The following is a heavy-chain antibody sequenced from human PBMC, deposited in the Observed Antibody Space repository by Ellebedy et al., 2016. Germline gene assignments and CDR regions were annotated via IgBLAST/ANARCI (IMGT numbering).Heavy chain of an antibody. J-gene: IGHJ1*01. V-gene: IGHV3-9*01. CDR2: IYWNSDRI. CDR1: GFNFVDSA. Sequence: SLKISXVASGFNFVDSAMHWVRQAPGKGLEWVAGIYWNSDRIDYADSVKGRFTVSRDNAKKSLYLQMNSLKVDDTAVYHCARAQDPHTLWSGYLLHWGQGALVTVAS. CDR3: ARAQDPHTLWSGYLLH. D-gene: IGHD3-3*01.